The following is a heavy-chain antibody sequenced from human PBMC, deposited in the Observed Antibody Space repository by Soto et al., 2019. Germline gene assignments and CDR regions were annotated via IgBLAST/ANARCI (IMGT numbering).Heavy chain of an antibody. CDR2: INHSGST. CDR1: GGSFSGYY. D-gene: IGHD7-27*01. J-gene: IGHJ4*02. CDR3: ARGWGRIFDY. Sequence: QVQLQQWGAGLLKPSETLSLTCAVYGGSFSGYYWNWIRQPPGKGLEWIGEINHSGSTNYNPSLKSRVTLSVDTSKTQFSLKLSSVTAAATAVYYCARGWGRIFDYWGQGTPVTVSS. V-gene: IGHV4-34*01.